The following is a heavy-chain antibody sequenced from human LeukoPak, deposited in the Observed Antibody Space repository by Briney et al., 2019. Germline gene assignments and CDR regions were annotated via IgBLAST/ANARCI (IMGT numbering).Heavy chain of an antibody. D-gene: IGHD6-19*01. Sequence: PGGSLRLSCAASGFTFSNYGMHWVRQAPGKGLEWVTFIRYDGSNKYYADSVKGRFTISRDNSKNTLYLQMNSLRAEDTAVYYCAKFGSSGYSSGHNLSYFDYWGQGTLVTVSS. CDR2: IRYDGSNK. CDR1: GFTFSNYG. CDR3: AKFGSSGYSSGHNLSYFDY. J-gene: IGHJ4*02. V-gene: IGHV3-30*02.